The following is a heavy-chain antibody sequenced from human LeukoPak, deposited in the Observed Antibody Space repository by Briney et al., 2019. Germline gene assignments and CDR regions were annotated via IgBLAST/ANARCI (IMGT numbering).Heavy chain of an antibody. V-gene: IGHV4-34*01. CDR1: GGSFSGYY. J-gene: IGHJ4*02. D-gene: IGHD2-2*02. CDR3: ARAGTSYCSSTSCYRPHFDY. Sequence: SETLSLTCAVYGGSFSGYYWGWVRQPPGKGLEWIAEINHSGSTNFNPSLKSRVTISVDTSKNQFSLKLSSVTAADTAVYYCARAGTSYCSSTSCYRPHFDYWGQGTLVTVSS. CDR2: INHSGST.